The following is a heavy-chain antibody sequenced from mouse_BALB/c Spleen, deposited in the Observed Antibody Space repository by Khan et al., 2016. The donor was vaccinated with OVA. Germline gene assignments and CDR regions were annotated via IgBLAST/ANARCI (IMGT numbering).Heavy chain of an antibody. CDR1: GYTFTSYT. CDR2: INPSNGYT. Sequence: QVQLKQSGAELARPGASVKLSCNASGYTFTSYTIHWIKKRPGQGLEWIGYINPSNGYTNYNQKFKDKATLTTDKSSTTAYLQLSSLTSDDSAVYNCVSDGACHSDEGWVAYWGQGTLVTVSA. D-gene: IGHD6-1*01. V-gene: IGHV1-4*01. CDR3: VSDGACHSDEGWVAY. J-gene: IGHJ3*01.